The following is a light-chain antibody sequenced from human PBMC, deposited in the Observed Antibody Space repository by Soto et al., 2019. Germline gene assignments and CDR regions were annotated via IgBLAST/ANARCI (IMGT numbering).Light chain of an antibody. CDR1: QSVSSN. CDR2: GAS. V-gene: IGKV3-15*01. CDR3: QQYNNWPPYT. Sequence: EIVMTQSPATLSVSPGERATLSCRASQSVSSNLAWYQQTPGQAPRLLIYGASTRATGIPARFSGSGSGTEFTLTISSLQSEDCVVYYCQQYNNWPPYTCGQGTKLEIK. J-gene: IGKJ2*01.